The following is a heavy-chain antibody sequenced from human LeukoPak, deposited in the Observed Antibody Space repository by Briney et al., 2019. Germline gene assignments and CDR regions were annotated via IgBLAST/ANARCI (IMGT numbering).Heavy chain of an antibody. CDR1: GYTFTSYA. CDR3: ARESPDNFWSGYLGLFYYYGMDV. D-gene: IGHD3-3*01. CDR2: INTNTGNP. J-gene: IGHJ6*02. Sequence: GASVKVSCKASGYTFTSYAMNWVRQAPGQGLEWTGWINTNTGNPTYAQGFTGRFVFSLDTSVSTAYLQICSLKAEDTAVYYCARESPDNFWSGYLGLFYYYGMDVWGQGTTVTVSS. V-gene: IGHV7-4-1*01.